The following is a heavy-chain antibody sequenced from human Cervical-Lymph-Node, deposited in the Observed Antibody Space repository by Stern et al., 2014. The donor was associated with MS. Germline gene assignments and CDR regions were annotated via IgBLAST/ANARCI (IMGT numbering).Heavy chain of an antibody. CDR3: ALRRSYYVY. CDR1: GDTFSSYA. V-gene: IGHV1-69*01. Sequence: QVQLVQSGYEVKKPGSSVKVSCKPSGDTFSSYALSWVRQAPGQGLEWVGGLIPFFGATRYGQKFQGRVTITPEESTGTAFMELTNLTSDDTAVYYCALRRSYYVYWGQGTLITVSS. D-gene: IGHD4-11*01. CDR2: LIPFFGAT. J-gene: IGHJ4*02.